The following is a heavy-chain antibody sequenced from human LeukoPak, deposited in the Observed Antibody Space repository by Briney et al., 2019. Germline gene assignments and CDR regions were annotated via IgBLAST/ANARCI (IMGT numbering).Heavy chain of an antibody. J-gene: IGHJ4*02. CDR1: GFTFDDYA. V-gene: IGHV3-9*01. D-gene: IGHD3/OR15-3a*01. CDR3: ARMNVLGWSGFDY. Sequence: SGGSLRLSCAVSGFTFDDYAMHWVRHVPGKGLEWVSGINWNSDSIVYADSVKGRFTISRDHAKNSLYMQMNSLRVEDTALYYCARMNVLGWSGFDYWGQGTLVTVSS. CDR2: INWNSDSI.